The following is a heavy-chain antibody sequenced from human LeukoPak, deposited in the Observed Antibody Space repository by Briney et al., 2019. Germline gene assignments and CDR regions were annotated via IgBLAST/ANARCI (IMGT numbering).Heavy chain of an antibody. D-gene: IGHD6-25*01. V-gene: IGHV4-30-2*01. CDR1: GGSISSGGYY. J-gene: IGHJ4*02. CDR3: AGSSGLRVDY. CDR2: IYHSGST. Sequence: PSETLSLTCTVSGGSISSGGYYWSWIRQPPGKGLEWIGYIYHSGSTYYNPSLKSRVTISVDRSKNQFSLKLSSVTAADTAVYYCAGSSGLRVDYWGQGTLVTVSS.